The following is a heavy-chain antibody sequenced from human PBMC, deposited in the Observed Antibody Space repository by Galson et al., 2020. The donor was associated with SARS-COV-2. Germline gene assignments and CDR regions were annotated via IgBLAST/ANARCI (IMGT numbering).Heavy chain of an antibody. CDR2: ISYRGNH. Sequence: SETLSLTCSVSGDSISRTIYYWGWIRQPPGKGLEWIGSISYRGNHYYNLSLKSRVTISLDTSKNHLSLNLSSVTAADTAVYYCARDDGDPIGDAFDIWGRGTMVTVSS. CDR1: GDSISRTIYY. V-gene: IGHV4-39*07. CDR3: ARDDGDPIGDAFDI. J-gene: IGHJ3*02. D-gene: IGHD4-17*01.